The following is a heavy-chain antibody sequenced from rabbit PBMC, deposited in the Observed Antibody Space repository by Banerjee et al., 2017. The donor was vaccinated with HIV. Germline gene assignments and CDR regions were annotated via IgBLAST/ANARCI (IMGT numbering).Heavy chain of an antibody. Sequence: QAQLVEGGGGLVTVGGFMNISSTASGIDISNYGDSYVRRAPGEGLEWIAYIYPDYGTRNYASWVNGRFTSSFDNSQNALLLQTTSLTVAATATYFCAIVTGYGSTSCHPTRLDLWGPGTLVTVS. CDR1: GIDISNYG. CDR3: AIVTGYGSTSCHPTRLDL. CDR2: IYPDYGTR. J-gene: IGHJ3*01. V-gene: IGHV1S47*01. D-gene: IGHD5-1*01.